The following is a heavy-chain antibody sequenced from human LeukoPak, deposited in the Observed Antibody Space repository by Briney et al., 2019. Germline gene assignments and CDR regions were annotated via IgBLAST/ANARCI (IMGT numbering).Heavy chain of an antibody. Sequence: ASVKVSCKASGYSSSDNYLHWVRLAPGQGLEWMGWINPNSGGTRYAQKFQGRVTMTTDTSISTAYMELSRLTSDDTAVYYCARESSGAFDPWGQGTLVTVSS. J-gene: IGHJ5*02. V-gene: IGHV1-2*02. CDR3: ARESSGAFDP. D-gene: IGHD6-19*01. CDR2: INPNSGGT. CDR1: GYSSSDNY.